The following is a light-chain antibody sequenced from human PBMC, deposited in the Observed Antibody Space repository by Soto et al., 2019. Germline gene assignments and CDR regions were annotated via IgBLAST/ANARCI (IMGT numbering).Light chain of an antibody. V-gene: IGKV3-20*01. CDR3: QQYGSSPPVT. CDR2: GAS. J-gene: IGKJ4*01. CDR1: QSVSSSY. Sequence: EIVLTHSPGTLSLSPGERATLSCRASQSVSSSYLACYQQKPGQAPRLLIYGASSRATVIPDRFSGSGSGTDFTLTISRLEPEDFAVYYCQQYGSSPPVTFGGGTKVDIK.